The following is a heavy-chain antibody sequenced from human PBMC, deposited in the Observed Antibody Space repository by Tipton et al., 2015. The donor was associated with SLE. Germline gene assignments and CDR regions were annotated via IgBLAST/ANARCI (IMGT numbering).Heavy chain of an antibody. Sequence: TLSLTCTVSGGSISSSSYYWGWIRQPPGKGLEWIGSIYYSGSTYYNPSLKSRVTISVDTSKNHFSLKLSSVTAADTAVYYCAREPRDDSSGWSYYYYYMDVWGKGTTVTVSS. V-gene: IGHV4-39*07. CDR2: IYYSGST. D-gene: IGHD6-19*01. CDR3: AREPRDDSSGWSYYYYYMDV. CDR1: GGSISSSSYY. J-gene: IGHJ6*03.